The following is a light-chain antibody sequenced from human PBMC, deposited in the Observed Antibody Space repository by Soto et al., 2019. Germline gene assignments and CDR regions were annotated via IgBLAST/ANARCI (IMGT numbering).Light chain of an antibody. CDR3: QSYNDWPFA. CDR2: GVS. V-gene: IGKV3-15*01. J-gene: IGKJ2*01. CDR1: ESLFGF. Sequence: DIVLTQSPATLSVSPGDRVTLSCRASESLFGFLAWYQQKPGQAPRLLMYGVSTRATGIPVRFSGGGSATDFTLTISSRPSEDSAFYFCQSYNDWPFASGLGTRLEI.